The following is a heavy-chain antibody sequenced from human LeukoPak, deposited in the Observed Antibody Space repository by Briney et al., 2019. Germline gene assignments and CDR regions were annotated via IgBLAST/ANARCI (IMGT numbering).Heavy chain of an antibody. Sequence: SETLSLTCTVSGCSISGGSYDWSCLGQHPGKGLEWIGFIYYNENTYYNPSLKSRITISVDTSKNQFSLKLNSVTAEDTAVYYCATNTCSTATYYAVDYWGQGTLVTVSS. V-gene: IGHV4-31*02. D-gene: IGHD2-2*01. CDR2: IYYNENT. CDR1: GCSISGGSYD. J-gene: IGHJ4*02. CDR3: ATNTCSTATYYAVDY.